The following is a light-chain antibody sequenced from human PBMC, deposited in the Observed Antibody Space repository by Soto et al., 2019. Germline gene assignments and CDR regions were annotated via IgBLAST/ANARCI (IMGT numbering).Light chain of an antibody. CDR3: QQYGTSPRT. Sequence: EIVLTQSPGTLSLSPGERATLSCRASQRVSNNFLAWYQQKPGQAPRLLIYGASNRATGIPDRFSGSGSGTDFTLTISRLDPEDFAMYYCQQYGTSPRTFGQGTKVEIK. J-gene: IGKJ1*01. CDR2: GAS. V-gene: IGKV3-20*01. CDR1: QRVSNNF.